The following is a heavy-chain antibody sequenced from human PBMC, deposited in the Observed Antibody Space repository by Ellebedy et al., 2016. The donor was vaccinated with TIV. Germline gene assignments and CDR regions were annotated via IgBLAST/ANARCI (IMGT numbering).Heavy chain of an antibody. CDR3: ARGLGLSYDFWSGYRFDY. J-gene: IGHJ4*02. CDR2: INHSGST. D-gene: IGHD3-3*01. V-gene: IGHV4-34*01. CDR1: GGSFSGYY. Sequence: SETLSLXXAVYGGSFSGYYWSWIRQPPGKGLEWIGEINHSGSTNYNPSLKSRVTISVDTSKNQFSLKLSSVTAADTAVYYCARGLGLSYDFWSGYRFDYWGQGTLVTVSS.